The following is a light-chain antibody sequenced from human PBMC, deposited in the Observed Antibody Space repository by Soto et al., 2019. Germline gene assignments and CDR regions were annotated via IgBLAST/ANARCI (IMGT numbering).Light chain of an antibody. CDR1: QSVGIW. CDR3: QQCCAYPLT. J-gene: IGKJ1*01. Sequence: DIQLTQSPPTLSASVGDRVTITCRASQSVGIWLAWYQHKPGKAPKVFVYGASSLETGIPSRFGGSGSATEFTLVINGQHADDSATYYCQQCCAYPLTFGQGTKVEVK. V-gene: IGKV1-5*01. CDR2: GAS.